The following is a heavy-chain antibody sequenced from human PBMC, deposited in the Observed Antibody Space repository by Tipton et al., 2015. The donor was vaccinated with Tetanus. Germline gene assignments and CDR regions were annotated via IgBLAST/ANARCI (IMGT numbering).Heavy chain of an antibody. D-gene: IGHD5-18*01. CDR1: GGSFSGYY. Sequence: TLSLTCAVYGGSFSGYYWSWIRQPPGKGLEWIGEINHSGSPNYNPSLKSRVTISVDTSKNQFSLKLSSVTAADTAVYYCARVREINVDTAMVPNWFDPWGQGTLVTVSS. J-gene: IGHJ5*02. CDR2: INHSGSP. V-gene: IGHV4-34*01. CDR3: ARVREINVDTAMVPNWFDP.